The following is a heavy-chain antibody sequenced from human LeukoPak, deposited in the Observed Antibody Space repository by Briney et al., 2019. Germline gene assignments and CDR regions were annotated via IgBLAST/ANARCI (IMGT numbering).Heavy chain of an antibody. Sequence: SQTLSLTCTVSGGSISSGIYYWSWIRQPAGKGLEWIGRIYTSGSTNYNPSLKSRVTISVDTSKNQFSLKLSSVTAADTAVYYCAGGLPPTSDAFDIWGQGTMVTVSS. CDR1: GGSISSGIYY. V-gene: IGHV4-61*02. J-gene: IGHJ3*02. CDR3: AGGLPPTSDAFDI. CDR2: IYTSGST. D-gene: IGHD1-26*01.